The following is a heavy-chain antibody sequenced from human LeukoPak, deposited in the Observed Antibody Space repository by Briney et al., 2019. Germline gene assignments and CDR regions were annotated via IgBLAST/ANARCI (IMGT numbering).Heavy chain of an antibody. V-gene: IGHV3-23*01. Sequence: GGSLRLSCAAPGFTFSSYAMSWVRQAPGKGLEWLSAISGSGGSTYYADSVKGRFTISRDNSKNTLYLQMNSLRAEDTAVYYCAKGGRSGSLMFDYWGQGTLVTVSS. CDR2: ISGSGGST. J-gene: IGHJ4*02. D-gene: IGHD3-10*01. CDR3: AKGGRSGSLMFDY. CDR1: GFTFSSYA.